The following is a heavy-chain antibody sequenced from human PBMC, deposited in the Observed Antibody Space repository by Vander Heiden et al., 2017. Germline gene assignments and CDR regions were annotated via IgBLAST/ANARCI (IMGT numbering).Heavy chain of an antibody. J-gene: IGHJ4*02. V-gene: IGHV3-30*18. CDR1: GFTFSSYG. Sequence: QVQLVESGGGVVQPGRSLRRSCAASGFTFSSYGRHWVRQAPGKGLEWVAVISYDGRNKDYADSVKGRFTISRDNSKNTLYLQMNSLRAEDTAVYYCAKDLDYYGSGRSHEAFDYWGQGTLVTVSS. CDR3: AKDLDYYGSGRSHEAFDY. CDR2: ISYDGRNK. D-gene: IGHD3-10*01.